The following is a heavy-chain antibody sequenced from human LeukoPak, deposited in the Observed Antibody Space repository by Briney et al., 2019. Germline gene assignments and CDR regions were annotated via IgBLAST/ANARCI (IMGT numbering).Heavy chain of an antibody. D-gene: IGHD2-2*01. CDR2: ISAYNGNT. CDR3: ARDRCSSTSCYSDY. Sequence: RASVKLSCKASGYTFSSYGISWVRQAPGQGLEWMGWISAYNGNTNYAQKLQGRVTMTTDTSTSTAYMELRSLRSDDTAVYYCARDRCSSTSCYSDYWGQGTLVTVSS. CDR1: GYTFSSYG. J-gene: IGHJ4*02. V-gene: IGHV1-18*01.